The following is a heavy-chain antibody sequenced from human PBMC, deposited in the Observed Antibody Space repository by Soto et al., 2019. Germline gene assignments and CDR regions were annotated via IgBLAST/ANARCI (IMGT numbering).Heavy chain of an antibody. CDR1: GYNFAIYC. J-gene: IGHJ6*02. D-gene: IGHD2-2*01. Sequence: PWESLKIACKCSGYNFAIYCISWVRQMPLKGLDWMGRIDPIDSYTNYSPSFQGHVTISADKSISTAYLQWSSLKASDTAMYYCARRYCSSASCPRNYYGMDVWGQGTTVTVSS. CDR3: ARRYCSSASCPRNYYGMDV. V-gene: IGHV5-10-1*01. CDR2: IDPIDSYT.